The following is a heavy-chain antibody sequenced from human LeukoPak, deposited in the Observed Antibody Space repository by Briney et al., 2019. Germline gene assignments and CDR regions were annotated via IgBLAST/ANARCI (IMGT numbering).Heavy chain of an antibody. Sequence: SETLSLTCAVYGGSFSGYYWSWIRQPPGKGLEWMGEINYSGITDHNPSLKSRVTISVDMSKNKFSLKLSYVTAADTAVYYCTRGIAAAETLYYFDYWGQGTLVTVSS. V-gene: IGHV4-34*01. D-gene: IGHD6-13*01. J-gene: IGHJ4*02. CDR1: GGSFSGYY. CDR2: INYSGIT. CDR3: TRGIAAAETLYYFDY.